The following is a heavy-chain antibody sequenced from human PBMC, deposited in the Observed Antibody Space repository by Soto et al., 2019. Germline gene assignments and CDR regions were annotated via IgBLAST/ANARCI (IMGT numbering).Heavy chain of an antibody. CDR1: GSSITSYY. J-gene: IGHJ4*02. Sequence: SETLSLTCTVSGSSITSYYWSWIRQPPGKGLEWIGYIYFSGSANYNPSLKSRVTISVDTSKNQFSLKLSSVTAADTAVYYCARRYSGYGDYWGQGTLVTVSS. CDR2: IYFSGSA. CDR3: ARRYSGYGDY. D-gene: IGHD5-12*01. V-gene: IGHV4-59*08.